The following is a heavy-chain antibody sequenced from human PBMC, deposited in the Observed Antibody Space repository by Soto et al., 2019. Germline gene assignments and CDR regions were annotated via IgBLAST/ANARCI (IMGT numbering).Heavy chain of an antibody. V-gene: IGHV4-34*01. J-gene: IGHJ6*02. D-gene: IGHD2-8*01. Sequence: PSETLSLTCAVYGGSFSGYYWSWIRQPPGKGLEWIGEINHSGSTNHNPSHKSRVTISVDTSKNQFSLKLSSVTAADTAVYYCARLGYCTKGVCLYGMDVWGQGTTVTVSS. CDR3: ARLGYCTKGVCLYGMDV. CDR2: INHSGST. CDR1: GGSFSGYY.